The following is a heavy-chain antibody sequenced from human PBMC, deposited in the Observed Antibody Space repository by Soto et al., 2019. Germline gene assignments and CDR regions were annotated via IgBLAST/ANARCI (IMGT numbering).Heavy chain of an antibody. CDR1: GFSFSSHN. CDR2: ISTSGSSI. D-gene: IGHD1-26*01. Sequence: EVQLVESGGGLVQPGGSLRLSCAASGFSFSSHNMNWVRQAPGEGLEWVSYISTSGSSIYYADSVKGRFTISRDNAKNSLYLQINSLRAEDTAVYYCARSGNYRLDCWGQGTLVTVSS. J-gene: IGHJ4*02. V-gene: IGHV3-48*01. CDR3: ARSGNYRLDC.